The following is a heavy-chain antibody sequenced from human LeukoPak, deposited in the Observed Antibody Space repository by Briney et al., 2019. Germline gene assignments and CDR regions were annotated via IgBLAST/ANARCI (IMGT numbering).Heavy chain of an antibody. CDR1: GGSFSGYY. J-gene: IGHJ4*02. D-gene: IGHD3-3*01. Sequence: SETLSLTCAVYGGSFSGYYWSWIRQPPGKGLEWIGEINHSGSTNYNPTLKSRVTISVDTSKNQFSLKLSSVTAADTAVYYCARLRITIFGVVILDYWGQGTLVTVSS. CDR2: INHSGST. V-gene: IGHV4-34*01. CDR3: ARLRITIFGVVILDY.